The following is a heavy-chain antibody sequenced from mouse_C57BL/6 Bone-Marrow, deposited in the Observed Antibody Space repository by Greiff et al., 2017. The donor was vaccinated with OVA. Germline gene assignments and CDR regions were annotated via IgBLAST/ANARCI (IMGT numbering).Heavy chain of an antibody. J-gene: IGHJ4*01. V-gene: IGHV5-9-1*02. Sequence: EVMLVESGEGLVKPGGSLKLSCAASGFTFSSYAMSWVRQTPEKRLEWVAYISSGGDYIYYADTVKGRVTISRDNARSTLYLQMSSLKSEDTAMYYFTRLRDAMDYWGQGTSVTVSS. D-gene: IGHD1-1*01. CDR1: GFTFSSYA. CDR3: TRLRDAMDY. CDR2: ISSGGDYI.